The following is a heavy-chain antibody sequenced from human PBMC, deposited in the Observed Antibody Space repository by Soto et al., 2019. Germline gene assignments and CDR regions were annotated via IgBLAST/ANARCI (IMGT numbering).Heavy chain of an antibody. CDR3: AKDHGVVVVTWDS. CDR1: GFTFSAFT. V-gene: IGHV3-23*01. J-gene: IGHJ4*02. D-gene: IGHD2-21*01. CDR2: ISGSGGDT. Sequence: GGSLRLSCAASGFTFSAFTMNWVRQAPGKGLEWVSAISGSGGDTYYADSVKGRFIIFRDNSKNTLYLQMNGLRAEDTAVYYCAKDHGVVVVTWDSWGQETLVT.